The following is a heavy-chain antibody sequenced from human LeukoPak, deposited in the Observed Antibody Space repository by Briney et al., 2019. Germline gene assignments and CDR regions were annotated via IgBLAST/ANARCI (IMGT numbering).Heavy chain of an antibody. Sequence: GGSLRLSCGASRFTFSSSAMHWVRQGPGKGLEWVAYIAHHGNNKYYADSVKGRFTISRDNSKGSLYLQMNSLRADDTAVYCCAKDGSWSCTDWGQGTLVRVSS. CDR2: IAHHGNNK. D-gene: IGHD2-8*02. CDR3: AKDGSWSCTD. CDR1: RFTFSSSA. J-gene: IGHJ4*02. V-gene: IGHV3-30*02.